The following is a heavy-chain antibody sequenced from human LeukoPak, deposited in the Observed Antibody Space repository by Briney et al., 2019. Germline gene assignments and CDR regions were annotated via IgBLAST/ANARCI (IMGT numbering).Heavy chain of an antibody. D-gene: IGHD4-11*01. CDR1: GFTFDDYA. V-gene: IGHV3-9*01. CDR3: AKGHYSNYYGEYNWFDP. CDR2: ISWNNGSI. Sequence: LRLSCAASGFTFDDYAMHWVRQAPGRGLEWVSGISWNNGSIGYADSVKGRFTISRDNAKNTLYLQMNSLRAEDTALYYCAKGHYSNYYGEYNWFDPWGQGTLVTVSS. J-gene: IGHJ5*02.